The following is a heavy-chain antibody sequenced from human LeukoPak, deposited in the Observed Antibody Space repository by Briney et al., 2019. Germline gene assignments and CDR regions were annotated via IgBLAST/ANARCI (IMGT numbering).Heavy chain of an antibody. D-gene: IGHD2-15*01. J-gene: IGHJ4*02. V-gene: IGHV3-23*01. CDR1: GFTFDNYA. CDR2: NGDST. Sequence: GGSLRLSCAASGFTFDNYAMSWVRQAPGKGLEWVSTNGDSTFYADSVKGRFTISRDSSRNTLFLQMNSLRDEDTAVYFCAKHIGGSSDSSSDSWGQGTLVTVSS. CDR3: AKHIGGSSDSSSDS.